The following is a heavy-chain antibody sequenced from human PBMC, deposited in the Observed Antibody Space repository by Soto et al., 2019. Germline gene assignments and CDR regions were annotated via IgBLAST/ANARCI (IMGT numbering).Heavy chain of an antibody. D-gene: IGHD5-12*01. Sequence: GGSLRLSCAASGFTVSSNYMSWVRQAPGKGLEWVSVIYSGGSTYYADSVKGRFTISRDNSKNTLYLQMNSLRAEDTAVYYCARDLEMANAFDIWGQGTMVTVSS. CDR1: GFTVSSNY. CDR2: IYSGGST. CDR3: ARDLEMANAFDI. V-gene: IGHV3-53*01. J-gene: IGHJ3*02.